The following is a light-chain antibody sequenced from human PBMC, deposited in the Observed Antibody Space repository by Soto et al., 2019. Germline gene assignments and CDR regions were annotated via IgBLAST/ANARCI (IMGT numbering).Light chain of an antibody. CDR2: DAS. CDR3: QQRSHWPPWT. V-gene: IGKV3-11*01. Sequence: EIVLTQSPATLSLSPGERATLSCRASQSVSSYLAWYQQKPGQAPRLLIYDASNRATGIPARFSGSGSGTEYTLTISSLEPEDFAVYYCQQRSHWPPWTFGQGTKVEIK. CDR1: QSVSSY. J-gene: IGKJ1*01.